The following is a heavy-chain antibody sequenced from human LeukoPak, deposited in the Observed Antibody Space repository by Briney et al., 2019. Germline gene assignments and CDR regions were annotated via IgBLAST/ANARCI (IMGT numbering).Heavy chain of an antibody. CDR1: GFTFSSYS. CDR2: FSSSSSYI. J-gene: IGHJ4*02. CDR3: ARRGKGYCSSTSCPFDY. Sequence: GGSLRLSCAASGFTFSSYSMNWVRQAPGKGLEWVSSFSSSSSYIYYADSVKGRFTISRDNAKNSLYLQMNSLRAEDTAVYYCARRGKGYCSSTSCPFDYWGQGTLVTVSS. D-gene: IGHD2-2*01. V-gene: IGHV3-21*01.